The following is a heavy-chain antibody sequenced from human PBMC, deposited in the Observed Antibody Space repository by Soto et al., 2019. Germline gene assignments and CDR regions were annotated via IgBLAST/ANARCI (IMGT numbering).Heavy chain of an antibody. D-gene: IGHD3-10*01. CDR1: GFTFSDHY. Sequence: EVQLVESGGGLVQPGGSLRLSCAASGFTFSDHYMDWVRQAPGKGLAWVGRIRNRPNSYTTQYAASVKGRFAVLRDDSENLVYLQKNDLKTEDTAVYYCVRDSGRGFYFDYWGQGAQVTVSS. J-gene: IGHJ4*02. CDR2: IRNRPNSYTT. CDR3: VRDSGRGFYFDY. V-gene: IGHV3-72*01.